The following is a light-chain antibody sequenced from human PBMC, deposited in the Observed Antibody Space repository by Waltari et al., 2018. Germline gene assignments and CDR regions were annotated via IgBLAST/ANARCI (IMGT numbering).Light chain of an antibody. J-gene: IGLJ1*01. CDR3: GAWDSSLSAYV. Sequence: QSVLTQPPSVSAAPGQKVTVSCSGRRSNLGNNYVSWYQQLPGTAPKVLIYDNDKRPSGIPDRFSGSKSGTSAALGITGLQTGDEADYYCGAWDSSLSAYVFGTGTKVTVL. CDR1: RSNLGNNY. CDR2: DND. V-gene: IGLV1-51*01.